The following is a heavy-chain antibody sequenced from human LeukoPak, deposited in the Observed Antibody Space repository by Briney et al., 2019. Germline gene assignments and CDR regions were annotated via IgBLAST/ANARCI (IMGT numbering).Heavy chain of an antibody. D-gene: IGHD6-19*01. J-gene: IGHJ3*02. V-gene: IGHV4-61*01. CDR3: ARGMAVAGLDAFDI. CDR1: GGSVSSGSYY. Sequence: PSETLSLTCTASGGSVSSGSYYWSWIRQPPGKGLEWIGYIYYSGSTNYNPSLKSRVTISVDTSKNQFSLKLSSVTAADTAVYYCARGMAVAGLDAFDIWGQGTMVTVSS. CDR2: IYYSGST.